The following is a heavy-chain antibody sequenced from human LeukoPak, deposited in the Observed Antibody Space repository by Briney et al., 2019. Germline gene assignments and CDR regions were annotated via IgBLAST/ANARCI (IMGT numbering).Heavy chain of an antibody. CDR3: ARDIGYGDRNLAVDY. CDR2: IYYSGST. V-gene: IGHV4-59*12. J-gene: IGHJ4*02. D-gene: IGHD4-17*01. Sequence: SETLSLTCTVSGGSISSYYWSWIRQPPGKGLEWIGYIYYSGSTNYNPSLKSRVTMSVDTSKNQFSLKLSSVTAADTAVYYCARDIGYGDRNLAVDYWGQGTLVTVSS. CDR1: GGSISSYY.